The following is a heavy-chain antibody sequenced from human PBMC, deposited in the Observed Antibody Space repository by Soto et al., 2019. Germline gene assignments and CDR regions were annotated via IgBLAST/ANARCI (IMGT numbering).Heavy chain of an antibody. D-gene: IGHD3-9*01. CDR2: IIPIFGTA. Sequence: QVQLVQSGAEVKQPGSSVKVSRKASGGIFSNYAISWVRQAPGQGLEWMGGIIPIFGTANYAQKFQGRVTITADESTSTAYMELSSLRSEDTAVYYCARAWGNDWLLGPLDYWGQGTLVTVSS. CDR1: GGIFSNYA. CDR3: ARAWGNDWLLGPLDY. J-gene: IGHJ4*02. V-gene: IGHV1-69*12.